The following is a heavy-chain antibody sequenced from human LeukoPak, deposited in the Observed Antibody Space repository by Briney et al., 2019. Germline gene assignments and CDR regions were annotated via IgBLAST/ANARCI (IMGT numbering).Heavy chain of an antibody. J-gene: IGHJ3*02. D-gene: IGHD5-24*01. CDR3: AKDVSFRRGHNFDASDI. V-gene: IGHV3-43*01. CDR2: ITWDSTNT. CDR1: GFKFADAP. Sequence: PGGSLRPSCTASGFKFADAPMHWVRQSPGKGLEWIALITWDSTNTYYADSVKGRFTISRDDSRNTLYLQMNSLRSDDTALYYCAKDVSFRRGHNFDASDIWGLGTLVTVSS.